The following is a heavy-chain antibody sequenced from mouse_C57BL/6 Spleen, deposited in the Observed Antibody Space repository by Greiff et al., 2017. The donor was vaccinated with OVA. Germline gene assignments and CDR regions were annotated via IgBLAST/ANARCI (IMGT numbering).Heavy chain of an antibody. CDR2: IYPGDGDT. CDR1: GYAFSSSW. Sequence: QVQLQQSGPELVKPGASVKISCKASGYAFSSSWMNWVKQRPGKGLEWIGRIYPGDGDTNYNEKFKGKATLTADKSSSTAYMKLSSLTSEDSAVYCCARQNYYAMDYWGQGTSVTVSS. CDR3: ARQNYYAMDY. V-gene: IGHV1-82*01. J-gene: IGHJ4*01.